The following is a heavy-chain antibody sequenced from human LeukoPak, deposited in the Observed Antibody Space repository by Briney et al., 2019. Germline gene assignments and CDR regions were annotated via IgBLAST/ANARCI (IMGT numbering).Heavy chain of an antibody. CDR2: IIPIFGTA. CDR1: GGTFSSYA. Sequence: SVKVSCKASGGTFSSYAISWVRQAPGQGLEWMGRIIPIFGTANYAQKFQGRVTITTDESTSTAYMELSSLRSEDTAVYYCAREGTGTTPHPYYYYCMDVWGKGTTVTVSS. J-gene: IGHJ6*03. D-gene: IGHD1-7*01. V-gene: IGHV1-69*05. CDR3: AREGTGTTPHPYYYYCMDV.